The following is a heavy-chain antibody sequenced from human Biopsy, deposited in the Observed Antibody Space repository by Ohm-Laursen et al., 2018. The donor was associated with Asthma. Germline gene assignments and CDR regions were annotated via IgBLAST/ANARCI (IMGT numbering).Heavy chain of an antibody. J-gene: IGHJ6*02. CDR3: ARVVSYGDIYFGIDV. Sequence: TLSLTCIVSGGYTGSSDHHWAWIRQAPGKDLEWIGFVFWSGSTHYSRSLERRVSISIDTATNEFSMKLWSVTPADTAVYFCARVVSYGDIYFGIDVWGPGNTVVVS. D-gene: IGHD4-17*01. V-gene: IGHV4-30-4*01. CDR2: VFWSGST. CDR1: GGYTGSSDHH.